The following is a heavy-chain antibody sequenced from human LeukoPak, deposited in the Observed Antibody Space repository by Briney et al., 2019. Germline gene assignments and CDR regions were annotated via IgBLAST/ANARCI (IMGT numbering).Heavy chain of an antibody. D-gene: IGHD6-6*01. J-gene: IGHJ6*03. CDR2: IYTSGST. CDR3: ARVSSSSSRSYYYYYYMDV. V-gene: IGHV4-4*07. Sequence: SETLSLTCTVSGVSISSYYWSWIRQPAGKGLEWIGRIYTSGSTNYNPSLKSRVTMSVDTSKNQFSLKLSSVTAADTAVYYCARVSSSSSRSYYYYYYMDVWGKGTTVTVSS. CDR1: GVSISSYY.